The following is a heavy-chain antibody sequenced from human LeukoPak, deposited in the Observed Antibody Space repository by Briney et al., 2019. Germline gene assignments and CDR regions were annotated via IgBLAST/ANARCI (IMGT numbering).Heavy chain of an antibody. CDR1: GGPISSYY. CDR3: ARGQYDFWSGYRYYYYYMDV. Sequence: SETLSLTCSVSGGPISSYYWSWIRQPAGKGLEWIGFYSAGGSSYNPSLKSRVTMSVDTSKKQFSLKLNSVTAADTAVYYCARGQYDFWSGYRYYYYYMDVWGKGTTVTVSS. V-gene: IGHV4-4*07. J-gene: IGHJ6*03. CDR2: FYSAGGS. D-gene: IGHD3-3*01.